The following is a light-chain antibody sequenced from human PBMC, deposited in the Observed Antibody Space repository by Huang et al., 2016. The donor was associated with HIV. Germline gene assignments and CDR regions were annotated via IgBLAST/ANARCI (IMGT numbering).Light chain of an antibody. CDR3: QQSYTPLRVT. CDR1: QTISNF. V-gene: IGKV1-39*01. J-gene: IGKJ3*01. CDR2: DAS. Sequence: DIHMTQSPSSLSASVGDRVTITCRTSQTISNFLNWYQQKPGQAPKLLIYDASTLQSGVPSRFSGGGSGTDFTLTITRLQPEDIAVYYCQQSYTPLRVTFGPGTKVNI.